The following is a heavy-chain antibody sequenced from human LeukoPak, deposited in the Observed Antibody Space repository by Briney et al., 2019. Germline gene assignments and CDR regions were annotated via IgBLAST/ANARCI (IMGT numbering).Heavy chain of an antibody. Sequence: PGRSLRLSCVASGFTFSTYNMKWVRQAPGKGLEWISFIDDTGSPLYYAASVRGRFTISRDNAKNSLYLQMNSLRDEDTAIYYCTRGRGRDYSNLYWGQGTLVTVSS. D-gene: IGHD4-11*01. CDR3: TRGRGRDYSNLY. J-gene: IGHJ4*02. V-gene: IGHV3-48*02. CDR1: GFTFSTYN. CDR2: IDDTGSPL.